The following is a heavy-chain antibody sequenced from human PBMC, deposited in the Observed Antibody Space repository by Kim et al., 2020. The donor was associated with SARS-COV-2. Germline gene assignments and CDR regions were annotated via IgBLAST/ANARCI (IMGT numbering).Heavy chain of an antibody. CDR3: ARRGYYDSSGYYEIDY. D-gene: IGHD3-22*01. CDR1: GGSISSSNW. J-gene: IGHJ4*02. Sequence: SETLSLTCAVSGGSISSSNWWSWVRQPPGKGLEWIGEIYHSGSTNYNPSLKSRVTISVDKSKNQFSLKLSSVTAADTAVYYCARRGYYDSSGYYEIDYWGQGTLVTVSS. V-gene: IGHV4-4*02. CDR2: IYHSGST.